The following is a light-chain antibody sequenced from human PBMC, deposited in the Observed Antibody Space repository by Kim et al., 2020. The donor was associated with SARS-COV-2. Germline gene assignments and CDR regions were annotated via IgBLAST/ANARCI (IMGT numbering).Light chain of an antibody. CDR2: DAS. Sequence: DIQLTQSPSSLSASVGDRVTITCQASQDINNYLNWYQQKPGKPPKLLIYDASTLETGVPSRFSGSGSGTDFTFTISSLQPEDIATYYCQQFNDLPLTFGQGTKLEIK. CDR1: QDINNY. J-gene: IGKJ2*01. CDR3: QQFNDLPLT. V-gene: IGKV1-33*01.